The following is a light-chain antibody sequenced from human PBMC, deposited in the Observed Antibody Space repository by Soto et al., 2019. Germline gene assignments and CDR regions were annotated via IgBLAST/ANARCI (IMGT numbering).Light chain of an antibody. CDR1: QSISTY. V-gene: IGKV1-39*01. CDR2: GTS. Sequence: EIRLTQSPPSLSAAGGDRVTITCRASQSISTYLNWFQKNPGKGPKLLIYGTSTLVSGVPSRFSGSGSGTDFTLTISSLQPEDSATYYCQQAYSNIVTFGGGTKVEI. J-gene: IGKJ4*01. CDR3: QQAYSNIVT.